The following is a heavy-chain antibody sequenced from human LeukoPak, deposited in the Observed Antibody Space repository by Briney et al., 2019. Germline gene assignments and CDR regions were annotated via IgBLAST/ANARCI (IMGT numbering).Heavy chain of an antibody. CDR3: ARELAVLDY. CDR2: ISSSSSTI. Sequence: GGSLRLSCAASGFTFSSYAMSWVRQAPGKGLEWVSYISSSSSTIYYADSVKGRFTISRDNAKNSLYLQMNSLRAEDTAVYYCARELAVLDYWGQGTLVTVSS. D-gene: IGHD6-19*01. CDR1: GFTFSSYA. V-gene: IGHV3-48*01. J-gene: IGHJ4*02.